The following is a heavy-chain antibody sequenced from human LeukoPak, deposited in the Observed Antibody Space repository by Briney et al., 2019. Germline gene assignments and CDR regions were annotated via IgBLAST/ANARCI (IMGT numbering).Heavy chain of an antibody. Sequence: SETLSLTCAVYGGSFSGYYWSWIRQPPGKGLEWIGEINHSGSTNYNPSLKSRVTISVDTSKNQFPLKLSSVTAADMAVYYCARVHRGYSYGHEDYWGQGTLVTVSS. CDR3: ARVHRGYSYGHEDY. CDR2: INHSGST. J-gene: IGHJ4*02. CDR1: GGSFSGYY. D-gene: IGHD5-18*01. V-gene: IGHV4-34*01.